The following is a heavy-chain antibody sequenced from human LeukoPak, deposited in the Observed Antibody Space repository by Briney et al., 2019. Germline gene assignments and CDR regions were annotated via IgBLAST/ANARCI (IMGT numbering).Heavy chain of an antibody. V-gene: IGHV3-66*01. D-gene: IGHD3-22*01. CDR1: GFTVSGNF. CDR2: IYSGGST. CDR3: TRVVYSSGYSQGFDV. J-gene: IGHJ3*01. Sequence: PGGSLRLSCAASGFTVSGNFMSWVRQAPGKGLEWVSVIYSGGSTYYADSVKGRFTISRDNSRNTLFLQMNSLRAEDTAVYYCTRVVYSSGYSQGFDVWAKGQWSPSPQ.